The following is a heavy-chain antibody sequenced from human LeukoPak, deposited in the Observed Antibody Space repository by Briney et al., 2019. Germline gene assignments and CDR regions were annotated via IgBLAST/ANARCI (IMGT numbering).Heavy chain of an antibody. Sequence: GGSLRLSCAASGFTFNTYAMNWVRQAPGKGREWVSSMTTISTLMYYAASVKGRFTVSRDNAKNSLYLQMNSLRAEDTAVYYCTRARVVTVPGTADYYFYMDVWGRGTTVTVSS. J-gene: IGHJ6*03. CDR2: MTTISTLM. CDR3: TRARVVTVPGTADYYFYMDV. D-gene: IGHD6-19*01. V-gene: IGHV3-21*01. CDR1: GFTFNTYA.